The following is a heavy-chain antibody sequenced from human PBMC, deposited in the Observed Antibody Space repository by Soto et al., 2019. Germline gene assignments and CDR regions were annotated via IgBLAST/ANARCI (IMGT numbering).Heavy chain of an antibody. CDR3: VKVGGPCSTSSCYAYFDY. V-gene: IGHV1-8*01. CDR2: MNPNSGNT. J-gene: IGHJ4*02. D-gene: IGHD2-2*01. Sequence: ASVKVSCKASGYTFTSYDINWVRQATGQGLEWMGWMNPNSGNTGYAQKFQGRVTMTRNTSISTAYMELSSLRSEDTAVYYCVKVGGPCSTSSCYAYFDYWGQGALVTVS. CDR1: GYTFTSYD.